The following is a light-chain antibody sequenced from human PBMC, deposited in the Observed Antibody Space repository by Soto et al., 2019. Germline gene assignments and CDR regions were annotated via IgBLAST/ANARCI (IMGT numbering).Light chain of an antibody. CDR1: ESISSHY. J-gene: IGKJ3*01. V-gene: IGKV3-20*01. CDR3: QNFGDSPFT. Sequence: EVVLMQSPETLSMSPGDRDTLSCRASESISSHYIAWYQHKPGQAPRLLIFGASTRATGIPDRFSGSWSGTDFTLTISRLEPEDFAVYYCQNFGDSPFTFGPGTKVDIK. CDR2: GAS.